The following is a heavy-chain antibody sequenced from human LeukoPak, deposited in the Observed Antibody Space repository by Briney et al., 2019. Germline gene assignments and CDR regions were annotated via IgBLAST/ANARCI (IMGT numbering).Heavy chain of an antibody. Sequence: PGGPLRLSCAASGFTFRTSGMNWVRQAPGKGLEWVSYISSSGTTISYAQSVKGRFTITRDNAQNSLTLHMNTLRADDTAVYYWAKDGGTHFDHWGQGTLVTVSS. D-gene: IGHD1-26*01. CDR2: ISSSGTTI. J-gene: IGHJ4*02. V-gene: IGHV3-48*01. CDR1: GFTFRTSG. CDR3: AKDGGTHFDH.